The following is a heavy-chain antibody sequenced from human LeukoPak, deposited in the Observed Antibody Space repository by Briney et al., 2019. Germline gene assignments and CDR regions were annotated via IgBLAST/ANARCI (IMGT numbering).Heavy chain of an antibody. CDR2: ISSKSEHI. Sequence: PGGSLRLSCAASGFTFNVFSMNWIRQAPGKGLAWVSSISSKSEHILYSDSVKDRFTISRDNAKNSLYLQMNSLRVEDTAIYYCTRFESDFAYYYGMDVWGQGTTVTVSS. J-gene: IGHJ6*02. CDR1: GFTFNVFS. D-gene: IGHD2-21*01. CDR3: TRFESDFAYYYGMDV. V-gene: IGHV3-21*01.